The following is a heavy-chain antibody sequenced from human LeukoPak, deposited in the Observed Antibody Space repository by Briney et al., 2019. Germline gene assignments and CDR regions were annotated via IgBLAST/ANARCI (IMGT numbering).Heavy chain of an antibody. CDR3: ARHDYYGSLHWFDP. CDR1: GGSLNSPNYY. CDR2: IYYSGTT. J-gene: IGHJ5*02. V-gene: IGHV4-39*01. D-gene: IGHD3-10*01. Sequence: ADTLSLTCIVSGGSLNSPNYYWGWIRQPPGKGLEWIGTIYYSGTTYYNPSLKSRLTISVDTSKNQFSLKLTSVTAADTAVYYCARHDYYGSLHWFDPWGQGTLITVPS.